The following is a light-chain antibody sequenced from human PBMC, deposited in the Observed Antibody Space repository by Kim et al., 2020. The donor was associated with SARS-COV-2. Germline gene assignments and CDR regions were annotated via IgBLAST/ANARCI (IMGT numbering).Light chain of an antibody. J-gene: IGLJ2*01. V-gene: IGLV3-1*01. CDR3: QAWDSSTVV. CDR1: KLGDKY. Sequence: SYELTQPPSVSVSPGQTASITCSGDKLGDKYAFWYQQKPGQSPVLVIYQDLKRPSGIPERFSGSNSGNTATLTISGTQPMDEADYYCQAWDSSTVVFGGGTQLTVL. CDR2: QDL.